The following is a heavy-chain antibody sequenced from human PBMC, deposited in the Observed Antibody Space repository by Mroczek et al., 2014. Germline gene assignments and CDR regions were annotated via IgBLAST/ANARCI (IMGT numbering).Heavy chain of an antibody. Sequence: VQLQQSGPGLVKPSQTLSLTCTVSGGSISSGSYYWSWIRQPAGKGLEWIGRIYTSGSTNYNPSLKSRVTISVDTSKNQFSLKLSSVTAADTAVYYCARVLMSEQWLVEGVHDAFDIWGQGTMVTVSS. CDR2: IYTSGST. J-gene: IGHJ3*02. CDR1: GGSISSGSYY. D-gene: IGHD6-19*01. CDR3: ARVLMSEQWLVEGVHDAFDI. V-gene: IGHV4-61*02.